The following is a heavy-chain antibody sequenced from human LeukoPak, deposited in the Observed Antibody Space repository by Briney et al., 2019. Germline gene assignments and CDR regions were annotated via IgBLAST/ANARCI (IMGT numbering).Heavy chain of an antibody. D-gene: IGHD1/OR15-1a*01. CDR1: GFPFDDKA. CDR2: ISRNSDST. CDR3: AKEGTASKPSDLDH. J-gene: IGHJ4*02. Sequence: SLKISCAASGFPFDDKAMRWVRQAPGKGLEWVAGISRNSDSTSYADSVKGRFTISRDNAKNTLYLQMNSLTSEDTAVYYCAKEGTASKPSDLDHWGQGILVTVSS. V-gene: IGHV3-9*01.